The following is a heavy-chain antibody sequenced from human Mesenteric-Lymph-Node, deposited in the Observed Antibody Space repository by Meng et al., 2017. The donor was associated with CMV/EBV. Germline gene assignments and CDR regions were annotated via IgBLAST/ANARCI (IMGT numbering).Heavy chain of an antibody. J-gene: IGHJ4*02. CDR3: AKDLGGVGSGEKFDS. D-gene: IGHD1-1*01. Sequence: SGFTFNNYAMSWVRQAPGKGLEWVSGISGSGDTTYYADSVKGRFTISRDNLKNTLFLEMDSLRAEDTAIYYCAKDLGGVGSGEKFDSWGQGTLVTVSS. CDR1: GFTFNNYA. V-gene: IGHV3-23*01. CDR2: ISGSGDTT.